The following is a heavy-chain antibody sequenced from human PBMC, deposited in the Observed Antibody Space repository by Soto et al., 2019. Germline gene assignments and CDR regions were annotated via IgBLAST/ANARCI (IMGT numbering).Heavy chain of an antibody. CDR1: GYTFTSYA. CDR3: ARDNVGVVAAARPAYYYGMDV. Sequence: GASVKVSCKASGYTFTSYAMHWVRQAPGQRLEWMGWINAGNGNTKYSQKFQGRVTITRDTSASTAYMELSSLRSEDTAVYYCARDNVGVVAAARPAYYYGMDVSGQGNTATVS. J-gene: IGHJ6*02. CDR2: INAGNGNT. D-gene: IGHD2-15*01. V-gene: IGHV1-3*01.